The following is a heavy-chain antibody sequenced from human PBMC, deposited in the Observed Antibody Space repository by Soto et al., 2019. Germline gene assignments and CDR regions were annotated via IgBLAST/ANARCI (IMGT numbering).Heavy chain of an antibody. CDR1: GFTFSSYA. V-gene: IGHV3-23*01. Sequence: GGSLRLSCAASGFTFSSYAMSWVRQAPGKGLEWVSAISGSGGSTYYADSVKGRFTISRDNSKNTLYLQMNSLRAEGTAVYYCAKEMTYYYDSSGYYYLDYWGQGTLVTVSS. D-gene: IGHD3-22*01. CDR2: ISGSGGST. J-gene: IGHJ4*02. CDR3: AKEMTYYYDSSGYYYLDY.